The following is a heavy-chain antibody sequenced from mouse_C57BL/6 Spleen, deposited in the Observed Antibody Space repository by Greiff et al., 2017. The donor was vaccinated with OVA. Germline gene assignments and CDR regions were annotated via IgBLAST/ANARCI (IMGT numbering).Heavy chain of an antibody. J-gene: IGHJ4*01. Sequence: QVQLKESGAELVKPGASVKISCKASGYAFSSYWMNWVKQRPGKGLEWIGQIYPGDGDTNYNGKFKGKATLTADKSSSTAYMQLSSLTSEDSAVYFCARDYSNYDAMDYWGQGTSVTVSS. V-gene: IGHV1-80*01. CDR1: GYAFSSYW. CDR3: ARDYSNYDAMDY. D-gene: IGHD2-5*01. CDR2: IYPGDGDT.